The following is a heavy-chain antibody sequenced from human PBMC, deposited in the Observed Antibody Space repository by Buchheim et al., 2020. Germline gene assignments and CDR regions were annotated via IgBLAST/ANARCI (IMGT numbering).Heavy chain of an antibody. D-gene: IGHD1-7*01. Sequence: EVQLVESGGGLVEPGGTLRLSCAASGFTFSNYEMHWVRQVIGKGLEWVSTIGVGGDTYYPGSVTARFTISRENAKNSLYLQMNSLRAGDTAVYYCSRGAEELELRTMDVWGQGTT. J-gene: IGHJ6*02. CDR2: IGVGGDT. CDR1: GFTFSNYE. V-gene: IGHV3-13*04. CDR3: SRGAEELELRTMDV.